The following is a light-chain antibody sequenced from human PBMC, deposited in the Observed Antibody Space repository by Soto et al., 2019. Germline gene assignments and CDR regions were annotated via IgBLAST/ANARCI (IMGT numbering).Light chain of an antibody. J-gene: IGKJ1*01. Sequence: EIVLTQSPGTLSLSPGERATLSCRASQSVSSSYLAWYQQKPGQAPRLLIYGASSRATGIPDRFSGSGSGTDFTLTSSRLEPEYFAVYYCQQYGSSQTFGQGTKVEIK. CDR1: QSVSSSY. CDR2: GAS. V-gene: IGKV3-20*01. CDR3: QQYGSSQT.